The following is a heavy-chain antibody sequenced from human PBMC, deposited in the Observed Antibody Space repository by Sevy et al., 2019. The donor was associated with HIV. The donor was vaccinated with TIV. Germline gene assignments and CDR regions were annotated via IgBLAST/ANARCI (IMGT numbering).Heavy chain of an antibody. D-gene: IGHD2-15*01. V-gene: IGHV3-23*01. Sequence: GGSLRLSCAASGFTFSSYAMSWVRQAPGKGLEWVSAISGSGGSTYYADSVKGRFTISRDNSKNTLYLQMNSLRAEDTAVYYCAKSPPGCSGGTCSFDYWGQGTLVTVSS. CDR1: GFTFSSYA. J-gene: IGHJ4*02. CDR2: ISGSGGST. CDR3: AKSPPGCSGGTCSFDY.